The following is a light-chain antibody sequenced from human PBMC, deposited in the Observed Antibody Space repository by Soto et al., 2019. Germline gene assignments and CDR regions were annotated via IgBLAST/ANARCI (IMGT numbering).Light chain of an antibody. CDR3: AAWDGSLNAIL. CDR2: SDY. CDR1: SSNIGSNV. Sequence: QSVLSQPPSASGTPEQRVTISCSGRSSNIGSNVVNWYQQFPGTAPKLLIYSDYQRPSGVPDRFSGSRSGTSASLAISGLQSEDEADYYCAAWDGSLNAILFGGGTKLTVL. J-gene: IGLJ2*01. V-gene: IGLV1-44*01.